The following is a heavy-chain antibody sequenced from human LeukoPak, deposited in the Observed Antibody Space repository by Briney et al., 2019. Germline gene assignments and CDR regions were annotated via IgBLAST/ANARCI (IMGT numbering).Heavy chain of an antibody. V-gene: IGHV3-33*01. D-gene: IGHD3-10*01. Sequence: GGSLRLSCGASGFTFSIYGMHWVRQAPGKGPEWVAVIWFDGSNKYYADSVKGRFTISRDNSKHTLYLQINSLRAEHTAVYYCARANYGSGSNYYYGLDVWGQGTTVTVSS. CDR2: IWFDGSNK. CDR3: ARANYGSGSNYYYGLDV. J-gene: IGHJ6*02. CDR1: GFTFSIYG.